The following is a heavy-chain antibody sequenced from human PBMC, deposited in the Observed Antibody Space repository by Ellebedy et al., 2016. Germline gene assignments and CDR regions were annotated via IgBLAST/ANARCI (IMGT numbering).Heavy chain of an antibody. CDR1: GFTFSSYA. J-gene: IGHJ4*02. CDR2: ISGSGGST. V-gene: IGHV3-23*01. D-gene: IGHD5-18*01. CDR3: AKTWRYSYGHLIDY. Sequence: GGSLRLXXAASGFTFSSYAMSWVRQAPGKGLEWVSAISGSGGSTYYADSVKGRFTISRDNSKNTLYLQMNSLRAEDTAVYYCAKTWRYSYGHLIDYWGQGTLVTVSS.